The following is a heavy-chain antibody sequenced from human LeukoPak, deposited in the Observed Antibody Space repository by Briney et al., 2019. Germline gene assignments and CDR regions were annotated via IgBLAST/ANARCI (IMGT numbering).Heavy chain of an antibody. V-gene: IGHV3-23*01. J-gene: IGHJ5*02. CDR3: ANLPEFYRDCPGGYNWFDA. CDR2: ISGSGGSI. Sequence: GGSLRLSCAASGFTFSSYAMSWVRQAPGKGLEWVSAISGSGGSIYYADSVKGRFTISRDNSKNSLYLQMNSLRAEDTAAYYCANLPEFYRDCPGGYNWFDAWSQGSLVTVSS. D-gene: IGHD4-17*01. CDR1: GFTFSSYA.